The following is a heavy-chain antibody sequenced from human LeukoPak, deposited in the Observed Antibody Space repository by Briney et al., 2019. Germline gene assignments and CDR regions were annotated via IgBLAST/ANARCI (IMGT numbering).Heavy chain of an antibody. Sequence: ASVKVSCKASGYTFTGYYMHWVRQAPGQGLEWMGWINPNSGGTNYAQKFQGRVTMTRDTSISTAYMELSRLRSDDTAVYYCAREGLDTAMVNYYYYYYMDVWGKGTTVTVSS. D-gene: IGHD5-18*01. CDR2: INPNSGGT. J-gene: IGHJ6*03. CDR1: GYTFTGYY. CDR3: AREGLDTAMVNYYYYYYMDV. V-gene: IGHV1-2*02.